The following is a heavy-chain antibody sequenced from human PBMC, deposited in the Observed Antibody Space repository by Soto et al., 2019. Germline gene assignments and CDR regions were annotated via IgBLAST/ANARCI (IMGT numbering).Heavy chain of an antibody. CDR3: ARDKTTGLFDY. V-gene: IGHV4-34*01. Sequence: SATLSLTCAVYGGSFIGYYWTWILQPPWTGLEWIGEINHSGSTNYNPSLKSRVTISVDTSKNQFSLKLTSVTAADTAVYYCARDKTTGLFDYWGQGTLVT. CDR1: GGSFIGYY. CDR2: INHSGST. J-gene: IGHJ4*02. D-gene: IGHD1-7*01.